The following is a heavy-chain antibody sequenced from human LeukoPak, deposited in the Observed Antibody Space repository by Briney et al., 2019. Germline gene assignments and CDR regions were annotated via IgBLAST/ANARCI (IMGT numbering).Heavy chain of an antibody. D-gene: IGHD2-2*01. CDR3: ARGLVVPAASSYYYYYGMDV. J-gene: IGHJ6*02. Sequence: SETLSLTCTVSGGSISSSSYYWGWIRQPPGKGLEWIGSIYYSGSTYYNPSLKSRVTISVDTSKNQFSLKLSSVTAADTAVYYCARGLVVPAASSYYYYYGMDVWGQGTTVTVSS. CDR1: GGSISSSSYY. CDR2: IYYSGST. V-gene: IGHV4-39*01.